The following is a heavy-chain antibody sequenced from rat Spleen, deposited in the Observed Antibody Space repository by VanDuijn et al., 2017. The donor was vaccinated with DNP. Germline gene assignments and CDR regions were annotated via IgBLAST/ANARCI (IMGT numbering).Heavy chain of an antibody. Sequence: QVQLKESGPGLVQPSRTLSLTCTVSGFSLTSFGVNWVRQPPGKGLEWIAAIWSGGSTYYNSVLKSRLSISRDTSKSQVFLKMNSLQPEDTGTYYCARHRGGTFAGYFDFWGPGTMVTVSS. CDR3: ARHRGGTFAGYFDF. D-gene: IGHD1-11*01. V-gene: IGHV2-38*01. J-gene: IGHJ1*01. CDR1: GFSLTSFG. CDR2: IWSGGST.